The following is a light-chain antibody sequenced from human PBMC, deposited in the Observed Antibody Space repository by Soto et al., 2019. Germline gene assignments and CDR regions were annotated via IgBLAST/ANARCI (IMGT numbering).Light chain of an antibody. Sequence: QSALTQPPSASGSPGQSVTISCTGTSSDVGGYNYVSWYQQYPGKAPKLMIYEVTKRPSGVPDRFSGSKSGNTASLTVSGLQAEDEAYYYCSSYAGSDNLGVFGGGTKVTVL. CDR2: EVT. CDR1: SSDVGGYNY. J-gene: IGLJ3*02. CDR3: SSYAGSDNLGV. V-gene: IGLV2-8*01.